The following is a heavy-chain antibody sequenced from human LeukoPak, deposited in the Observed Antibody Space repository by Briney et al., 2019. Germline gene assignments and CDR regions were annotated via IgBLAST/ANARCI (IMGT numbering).Heavy chain of an antibody. CDR3: SRDKYYDTSGFFYVGDY. D-gene: IGHD3-22*01. CDR1: GYTFTGYG. J-gene: IGHJ4*02. V-gene: IGHV1-69*04. Sequence: GASVKVSCKASGYTFTGYGISWVRQAPGQGLEWMGRIIPILGIADYAQKFQGRVTITADKSTTTAYMELSSLTSDDTAVYYCSRDKYYDTSGFFYVGDYWGQGTLLTVSS. CDR2: IIPILGIA.